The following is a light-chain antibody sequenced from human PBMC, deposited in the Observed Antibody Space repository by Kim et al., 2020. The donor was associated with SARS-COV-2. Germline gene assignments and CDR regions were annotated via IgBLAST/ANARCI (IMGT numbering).Light chain of an antibody. CDR1: SLRSYY. CDR3: NSRDSSGTWV. CDR2: GKN. V-gene: IGLV3-19*01. Sequence: SSELTQDPAVSVALGQTVRITCQGDSLRSYYASWYQQKPGQAPLLVIYGKNNRPSGIPDRFSGSSSGNTASLPITGAQAEDEADYYCNSRDSSGTWVFGG. J-gene: IGLJ3*02.